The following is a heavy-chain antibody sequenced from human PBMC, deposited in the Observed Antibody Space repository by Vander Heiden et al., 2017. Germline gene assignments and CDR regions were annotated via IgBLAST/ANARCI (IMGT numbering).Heavy chain of an antibody. CDR2: IYYSGST. Sequence: QLQLQEPGPGLVQPPETLSLTCTVPGGSISSRSYCWGWIRQPPGKGLEWIGSIYYSGSTYYNPSLKSRVTISVDTSKNQFSLKLSSVTAADTAVYYCARIVAEPPVLVDYWGQGTLVTVSS. D-gene: IGHD2-8*01. CDR1: GGSISSRSYC. J-gene: IGHJ4*02. CDR3: ARIVAEPPVLVDY. V-gene: IGHV4-39*01.